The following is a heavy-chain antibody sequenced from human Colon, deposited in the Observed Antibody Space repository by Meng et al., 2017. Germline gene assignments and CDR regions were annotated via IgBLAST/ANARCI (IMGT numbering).Heavy chain of an antibody. CDR1: GGSISSSSYY. CDR3: ASSIAAAGINFDY. J-gene: IGHJ4*02. CDR2: IYYSGST. D-gene: IGHD6-13*01. V-gene: IGHV4-39*07. Sequence: QRRRQESGQGLVKPSATLSLPCTVSGGSISSSSYYWGWIRQPPGKGLEWIGSIYYSGSTYYNPSLKSRVTISVDTSKNQFSLKLSSVTAADTAVYYCASSIAAAGINFDYWGQGTLVTVSS.